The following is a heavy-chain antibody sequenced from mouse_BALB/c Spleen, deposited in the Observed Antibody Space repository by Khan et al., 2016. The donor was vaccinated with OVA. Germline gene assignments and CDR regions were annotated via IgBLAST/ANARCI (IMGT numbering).Heavy chain of an antibody. CDR1: GYTFTDYY. Sequence: QVQLQQSGAELARPGASVMLSCKASGYTFTDYYINWVKQRTGQGLEWIGEISPGSGDTYYNEKFKGKATLTADKSSSTAYMQLNSLTSEASAVYFCARRNYFGYTFAYWGQGTLVTVSA. V-gene: IGHV1-77*01. J-gene: IGHJ3*01. D-gene: IGHD1-2*01. CDR3: ARRNYFGYTFAY. CDR2: ISPGSGDT.